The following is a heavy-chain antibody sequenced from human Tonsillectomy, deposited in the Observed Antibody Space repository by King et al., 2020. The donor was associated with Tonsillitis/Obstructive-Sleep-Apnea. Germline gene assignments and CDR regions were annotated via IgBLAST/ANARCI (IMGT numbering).Heavy chain of an antibody. CDR1: GGSFSGHY. CDR2: INHSGXT. CDR3: AAVVXAXXAFDI. V-gene: IGHV4-34*01. Sequence: VQLQQWGAGLLKPSETLSLTCGVYGGSFSGHYWSWIRQPPGKGLEWIGEINHSGXTNYNPSLKSRVTISVDTSKKQFSLKLSSVTAADTAVYYCAAVVXAXXAFDIXGXGTMVTVSS. J-gene: IGHJ3*02. D-gene: IGHD2-15*01.